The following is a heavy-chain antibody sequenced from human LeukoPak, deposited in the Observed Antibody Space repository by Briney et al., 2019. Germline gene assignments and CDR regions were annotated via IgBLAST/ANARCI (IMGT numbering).Heavy chain of an antibody. J-gene: IGHJ4*02. V-gene: IGHV3-9*01. CDR3: AKSLRNGSGWASDY. CDR1: GFTFSSYW. Sequence: GGSLRLSCAASGFTFSSYWMNWARQAPGKGLEWVSGITWSNGEIAYADSVKGRFTISRDNAKMYLQMNSLRTEDTAVYYCAKSLRNGSGWASDYWGQGTLVTVSS. D-gene: IGHD6-19*01. CDR2: ITWSNGEI.